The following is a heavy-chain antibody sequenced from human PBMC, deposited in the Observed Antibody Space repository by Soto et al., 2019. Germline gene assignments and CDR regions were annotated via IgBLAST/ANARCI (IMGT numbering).Heavy chain of an antibody. D-gene: IGHD1-26*01. CDR3: AKDTGIVGFSDY. CDR1: GFTFSSYA. CDR2: ISGSGGSK. Sequence: GGSLRLSCAASGFTFSSYAMSWVRQAPGKGLEWVSAISGSGGSKYYADFVKGRFTISRENSKNTLHLQMNSLTAEDTAVYYGAKDTGIVGFSDYWGQGTLVTVSS. J-gene: IGHJ4*02. V-gene: IGHV3-23*01.